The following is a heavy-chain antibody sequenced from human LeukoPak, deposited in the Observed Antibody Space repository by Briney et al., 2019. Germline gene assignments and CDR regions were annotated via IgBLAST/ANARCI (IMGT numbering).Heavy chain of an antibody. CDR1: GYTFTGYY. CDR3: ARESAMVPSDY. Sequence: ASVTVSCKASGYTFTGYYMHWVRQAPGQGLEWMGRINPNSGGTNYAQKFQGRVTMTRDTSISTAYMELSRLRSDDTAVYYCARESAMVPSDYWGQGTLVTVSS. J-gene: IGHJ4*02. D-gene: IGHD5-18*01. CDR2: INPNSGGT. V-gene: IGHV1-2*06.